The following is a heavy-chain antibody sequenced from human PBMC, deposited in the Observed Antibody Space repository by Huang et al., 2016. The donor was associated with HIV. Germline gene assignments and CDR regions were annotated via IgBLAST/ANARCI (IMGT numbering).Heavy chain of an antibody. D-gene: IGHD3-10*01. J-gene: IGHJ4*02. CDR1: GFTFSSYW. V-gene: IGHV3-74*01. Sequence: EVQLVESGGGLVQPGGSLRLSCAASGFTFSSYWMHWVRQVPGKGLVWVSHIKSDGSSTRYADAVKGRFTISRDNAKNTLYLQMNSLRAEDTAVYYCARGSRQGKYYYGSGTAYWGQGTLVTVSS. CDR2: IKSDGSST. CDR3: ARGSRQGKYYYGSGTAY.